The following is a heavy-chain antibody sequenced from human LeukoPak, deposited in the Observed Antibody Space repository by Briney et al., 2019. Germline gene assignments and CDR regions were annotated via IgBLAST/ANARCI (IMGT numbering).Heavy chain of an antibody. D-gene: IGHD6-13*01. CDR2: IYYSGST. CDR1: GGSISSGGYY. CDR3: ARDLRVSSSWYLDC. V-gene: IGHV4-31*03. Sequence: SETLSLTCTVSGGSISSGGYYWSWIRQHPGKGLEGSGYIYYSGSTYYNPSLQSRVSMSVDTSKNQFSLRLNSVTAADTAVYYCARDLRVSSSWYLDCWGQGTLVTVSS. J-gene: IGHJ4*02.